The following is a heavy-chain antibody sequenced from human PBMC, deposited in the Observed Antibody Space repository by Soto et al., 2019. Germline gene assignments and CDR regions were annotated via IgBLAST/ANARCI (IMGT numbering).Heavy chain of an antibody. D-gene: IGHD3-10*01. Sequence: QVQLQESGPGLVKPSETLSLTCTVSGGSISSYYWSWIRQPPGKGLEWIGYIYYSGSTNYNPSLKSRVTISVDTSKNQFYLKLSSVTAADTAVYYSARQSVGPYGSGSYFDYWGQGTLVTVSS. CDR2: IYYSGST. J-gene: IGHJ4*02. CDR3: ARQSVGPYGSGSYFDY. V-gene: IGHV4-59*08. CDR1: GGSISSYY.